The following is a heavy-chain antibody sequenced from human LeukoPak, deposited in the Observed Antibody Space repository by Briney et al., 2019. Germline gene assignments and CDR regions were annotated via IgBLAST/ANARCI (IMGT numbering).Heavy chain of an antibody. V-gene: IGHV3-74*01. CDR3: AKAVAGPYFDY. CDR1: GFTLSSYW. CDR2: INSDGSIT. J-gene: IGHJ4*02. D-gene: IGHD6-19*01. Sequence: PPGGSLRLSCAASGFTLSSYWMYWVRQAPGKGLMWVSCINSDGSITNYADSVKGRFTISRDNAKNTLYPQMNSLRAEDTAVYYCAKAVAGPYFDYWGQGTLVTVSS.